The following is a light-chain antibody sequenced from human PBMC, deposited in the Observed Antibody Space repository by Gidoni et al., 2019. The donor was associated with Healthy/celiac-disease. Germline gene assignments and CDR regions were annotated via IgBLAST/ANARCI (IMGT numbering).Light chain of an antibody. V-gene: IGKV1-39*01. CDR1: QSISSY. CDR3: QPSYSTPLT. J-gene: IGKJ4*01. Sequence: DIQMTQSPSSLSASVGDRVTITCRASQSISSYLNWSQQQPGKAPKLLIFAASSLQRVAPSSFSGSGSGTDFTITISSLQPEDFATYYCQPSYSTPLTFGGGTKVEIK. CDR2: AAS.